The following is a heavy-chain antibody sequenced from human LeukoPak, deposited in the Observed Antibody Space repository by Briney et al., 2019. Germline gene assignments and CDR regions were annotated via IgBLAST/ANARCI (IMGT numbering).Heavy chain of an antibody. V-gene: IGHV4-39*01. J-gene: IGHJ4*02. Sequence: SETLSLTCTVSGGSISSSSYYWGWIRQPPGKGLEWIGSIYYSGNTYYNPFLKSRVTISVDTSKNQFSLNLSSVTAADTAVYYCARSLTDNVETAMAPAGYWGQGTLVTVSS. CDR2: IYYSGNT. CDR1: GGSISSSSYY. D-gene: IGHD5-18*01. CDR3: ARSLTDNVETAMAPAGY.